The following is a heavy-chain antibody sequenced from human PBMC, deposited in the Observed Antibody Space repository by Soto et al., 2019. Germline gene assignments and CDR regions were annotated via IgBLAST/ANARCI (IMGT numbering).Heavy chain of an antibody. J-gene: IGHJ4*02. Sequence: SETLSLTCAVYGGSFSGYYWSWIRQPPGKGLEWIGEINHSGSTNYNPSLKSRVTISVDTSKNQFSLKLSSVTAADTAVYYCARGLRYSSGWSARGGDYWGQGTLVTAPQ. CDR2: INHSGST. D-gene: IGHD6-19*01. CDR3: ARGLRYSSGWSARGGDY. V-gene: IGHV4-34*01. CDR1: GGSFSGYY.